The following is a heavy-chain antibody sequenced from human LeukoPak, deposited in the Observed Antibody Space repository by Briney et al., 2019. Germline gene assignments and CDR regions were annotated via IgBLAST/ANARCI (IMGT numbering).Heavy chain of an antibody. V-gene: IGHV1-2*06. CDR3: ARDSLPVANYGMDV. J-gene: IGHJ6*02. CDR1: GYTFTGYY. CDR2: INPNSGGT. D-gene: IGHD2-2*01. Sequence: GASVKVTCKGSGYTFTGYYMHWVRQPPAQGRERMGLINPNSGGTNYAQKFQGRVSMTRDTAISTAYMELSRMRSDDAAVYYCARDSLPVANYGMDVWGQGTTVTVSS.